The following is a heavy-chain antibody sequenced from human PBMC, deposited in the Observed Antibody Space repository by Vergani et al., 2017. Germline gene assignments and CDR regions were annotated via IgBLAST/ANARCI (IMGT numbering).Heavy chain of an antibody. CDR2: IYPGDSDT. D-gene: IGHD3-3*01. CDR3: ARSYYDFWSGYYPPIDY. V-gene: IGHV5-51*01. Sequence: EVQLVQSGAEVKKPGESLKISCKGSGYSFTSYWIGWVRQMPGKGLEWMGIIYPGDSDTRYSPSFQGQVTISADKSISTAYLQWSSLKASDTAMYYCARSYYDFWSGYYPPIDYWGQGTLVTVSS. J-gene: IGHJ4*02. CDR1: GYSFTSYW.